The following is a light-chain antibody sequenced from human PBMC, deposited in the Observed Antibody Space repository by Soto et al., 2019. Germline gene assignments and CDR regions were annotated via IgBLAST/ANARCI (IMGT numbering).Light chain of an antibody. J-gene: IGKJ5*01. CDR2: GAS. V-gene: IGKV3-15*01. CDR3: QQYGSSPPIT. CDR1: ESVSSN. Sequence: EIVMTQSRATLSVSPGERSTLSCMAVESVSSNLAWYQQKPGQAPRLLAFGASTRATGIPARFSGSGSGTEFTLTISRLEHEDFAAYYCQQYGSSPPITFGQGTRLEI.